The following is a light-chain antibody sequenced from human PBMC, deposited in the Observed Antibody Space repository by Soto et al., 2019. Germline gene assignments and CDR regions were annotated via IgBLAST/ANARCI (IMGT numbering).Light chain of an antibody. CDR3: QQYYSPPLT. J-gene: IGKJ4*01. CDR2: WTS. Sequence: DIVMTQSPDSLAVSLGERATINCKSSQSVLYSSNNKNYVAWYQQRPGQPPKLLIYWTSIRESGVPDRFSGSGSETDFTLTISSLQAEDVAAYYCQQYYSPPLTFGGGIKVEIK. V-gene: IGKV4-1*01. CDR1: QSVLYSSNNKNY.